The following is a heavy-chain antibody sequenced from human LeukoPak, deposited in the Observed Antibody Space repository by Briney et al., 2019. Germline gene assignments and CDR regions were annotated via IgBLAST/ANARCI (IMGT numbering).Heavy chain of an antibody. Sequence: GGSLRLSCAASGFTFSNYWMHWIRQVPGKGLVWVSHIKYDGSATNYADSVKGRFTISRDNSKNTLYLQMNNLRADDTAVYYCAKTGGPWDWGQGTLVTVSS. V-gene: IGHV3-74*01. CDR1: GFTFSNYW. J-gene: IGHJ4*02. CDR2: IKYDGSAT. D-gene: IGHD7-27*01. CDR3: AKTGGPWD.